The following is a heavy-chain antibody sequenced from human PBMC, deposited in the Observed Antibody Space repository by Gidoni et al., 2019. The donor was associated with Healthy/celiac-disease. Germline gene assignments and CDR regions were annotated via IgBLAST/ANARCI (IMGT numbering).Heavy chain of an antibody. CDR2: INHSGST. D-gene: IGHD6-13*01. Sequence: QVQLQQWGAGLLKPSETLSLTCAVYGGSFSGYYWSWIRQPPGKGLEWIGEINHSGSTNYNPSLKSRVTISVDTSKNQFSLKLSSVTAADTAVYYCARVDLQQLVRGYAFDIWGQGTMVTVSS. CDR3: ARVDLQQLVRGYAFDI. J-gene: IGHJ3*02. V-gene: IGHV4-34*01. CDR1: GGSFSGYY.